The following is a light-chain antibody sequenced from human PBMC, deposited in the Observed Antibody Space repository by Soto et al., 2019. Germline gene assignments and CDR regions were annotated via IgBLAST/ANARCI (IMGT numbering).Light chain of an antibody. CDR1: QSVSSSY. Sequence: EIVLTQSPGTLSLSPGERATLSCRASQSVSSSYLAWYQQKPGQAPRLLIYGASSRATGIPDRFSGSGSGTDFPLTISRLEPEDFPLYYCQQYGSSPWTFGQGTKVEIK. CDR2: GAS. V-gene: IGKV3-20*01. J-gene: IGKJ1*01. CDR3: QQYGSSPWT.